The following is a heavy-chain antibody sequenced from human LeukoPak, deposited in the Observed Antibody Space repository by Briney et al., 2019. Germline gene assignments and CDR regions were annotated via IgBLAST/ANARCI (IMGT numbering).Heavy chain of an antibody. D-gene: IGHD3-22*01. CDR1: GYTFTSYA. Sequence: ASVKVSCKASGYTFTSYAMHWVRQAPGQGLEWMGWISAYNGNTNYAQKLQGRVTMTTDTSTSTAYVELRSLRSDDTAVYYCARVPEHSSGYYFYYFDYWGQGTLVTVSS. CDR3: ARVPEHSSGYYFYYFDY. J-gene: IGHJ4*02. V-gene: IGHV1-18*01. CDR2: ISAYNGNT.